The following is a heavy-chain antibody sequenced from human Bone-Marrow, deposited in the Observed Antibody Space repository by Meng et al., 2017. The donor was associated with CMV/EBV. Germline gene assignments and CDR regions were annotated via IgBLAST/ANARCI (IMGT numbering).Heavy chain of an antibody. CDR3: TRGDYPLGWLDP. V-gene: IGHV4-59*12. CDR2: IYYSGST. CDR1: GGSISDYY. D-gene: IGHD3-16*01. J-gene: IGHJ5*02. Sequence: SETLSLTCTVSGGSISDYYWNWFRQPPGKGLEWIGYIYYSGSTSYNISLKSRVTISLETSKSQFSLKHTSVTAADTAVYYCTRGDYPLGWLDPWGQGTLVTVSS.